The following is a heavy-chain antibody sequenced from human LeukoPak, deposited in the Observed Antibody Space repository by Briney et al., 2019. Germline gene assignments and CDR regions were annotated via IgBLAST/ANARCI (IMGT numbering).Heavy chain of an antibody. D-gene: IGHD6-13*01. V-gene: IGHV3-74*01. CDR1: GFTFSNYW. CDR2: INSDGSSR. J-gene: IGHJ4*02. Sequence: GGSLRLSCAASGFTFSNYWMHWVRQAPGKGLVWVSRINSDGSSRNYADSVKGRFTTSRDNAKNTLYLQMNSLRAEDTAVYYCASASSHRIAAGGDYWGQGTLVTVSS. CDR3: ASASSHRIAAGGDY.